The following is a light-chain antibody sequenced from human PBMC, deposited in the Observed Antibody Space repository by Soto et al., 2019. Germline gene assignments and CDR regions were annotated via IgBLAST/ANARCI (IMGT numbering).Light chain of an antibody. CDR3: QVWESSSDLNYG. V-gene: IGLV3-21*03. CDR2: DDS. CDR1: KIGSKR. J-gene: IGLJ1*01. Sequence: SYGMTLTLSGSLAPIKKARITCGGKKIGSKRVQWYQQKPGQAPVLVVYDDSDRPSGIPERFSGSNSGNTATLTISRVEAGDEADYFCQVWESSSDLNYGFGTGTKVAVL.